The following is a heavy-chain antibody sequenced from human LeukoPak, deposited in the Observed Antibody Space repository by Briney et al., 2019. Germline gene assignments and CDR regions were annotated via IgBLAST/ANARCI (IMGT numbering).Heavy chain of an antibody. CDR3: TKTANYNDNSGYYDHFDY. J-gene: IGHJ4*02. CDR1: GPTFSSHS. V-gene: IGHV3-48*01. D-gene: IGHD3-22*01. Sequence: GGFLRLSCAASGPTFSSHSMNWVRQAPGKGLEWVSYISSSSGTIYYGDSVKGRFIISRDNVKKSLYLQMNSLRAEDTAVYYCTKTANYNDNSGYYDHFDYWGQGTLVTVSS. CDR2: ISSSSGTI.